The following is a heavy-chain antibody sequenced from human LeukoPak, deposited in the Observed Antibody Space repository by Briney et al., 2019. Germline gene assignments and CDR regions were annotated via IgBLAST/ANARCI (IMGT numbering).Heavy chain of an antibody. CDR2: IKNGGSTI. V-gene: IGHV3-48*03. Sequence: GGSLRLSCAGSGFTFSSYRMHWVRQAPGKGLEWVSYIKNGGSTIFYADSVKGRFTISRDDAKKSLYLQMNTLRAEDTAIYYCAGETRGAFDYWGQGTLVTVSS. CDR3: AGETRGAFDY. J-gene: IGHJ4*02. D-gene: IGHD4/OR15-4a*01. CDR1: GFTFSSYR.